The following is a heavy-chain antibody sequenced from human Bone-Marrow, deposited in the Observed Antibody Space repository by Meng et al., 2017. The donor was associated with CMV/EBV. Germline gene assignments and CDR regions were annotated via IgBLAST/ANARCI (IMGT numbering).Heavy chain of an antibody. CDR1: GFTGSSNY. V-gene: IGHV3-53*01. D-gene: IGHD3-3*01. Sequence: GGSLRLSCAASGFTGSSNYMSWVRQAPGKGLECVSVFYSSGITYYADSVKGRFTISSDNSKTTLYLQMNSLRAEDTAVYYCAKDASFWSGFNWFDPWGQGTLVTVSS. CDR3: AKDASFWSGFNWFDP. J-gene: IGHJ5*02. CDR2: FYSSGIT.